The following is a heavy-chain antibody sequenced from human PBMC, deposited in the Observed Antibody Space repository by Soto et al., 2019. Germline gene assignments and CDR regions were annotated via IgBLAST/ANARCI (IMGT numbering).Heavy chain of an antibody. Sequence: ASVKVSCKASGYTFTSYYMHWVRQAPGQGLEWMGIINPSGGSTSYAQKFQGRVTMTRDTSTSTVYMELSSLRSEDTAVYYCAREEGVGVVVVAARSEYFQHWGQGTLVTVS. J-gene: IGHJ1*01. CDR3: AREEGVGVVVVAARSEYFQH. D-gene: IGHD2-15*01. CDR1: GYTFTSYY. CDR2: INPSGGST. V-gene: IGHV1-46*01.